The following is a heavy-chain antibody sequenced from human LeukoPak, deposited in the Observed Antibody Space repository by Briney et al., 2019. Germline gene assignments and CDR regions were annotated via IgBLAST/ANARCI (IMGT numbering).Heavy chain of an antibody. CDR2: IIPIFGTA. V-gene: IGHV1-69*06. CDR1: GGTFSSYA. J-gene: IGHJ6*03. Sequence: ASVKVSCKASGGTFSSYAISWVRQAPGQGLEWMGGIIPIFGTANYAQKFQGRVTITADKSTSTAYLELSSLRSEDTAVYYCARTNNWNSHYYYYMDVWGKGTTVTVSS. CDR3: ARTNNWNSHYYYYMDV. D-gene: IGHD1-1*01.